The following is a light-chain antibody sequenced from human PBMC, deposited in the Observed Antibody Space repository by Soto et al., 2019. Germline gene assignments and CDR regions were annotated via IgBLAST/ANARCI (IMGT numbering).Light chain of an antibody. CDR3: QQYGGSPRT. V-gene: IGKV3-20*01. CDR1: QSVSSSS. Sequence: EIVLTQSPGNLSLSPWYRATLSCRASQSVSSSSLAWYQQKRGHAPRLRIHGASNRATGIPDRFSGSGSGTDFTLTISRLEPEDFAVYYCQQYGGSPRTFGQGTKVEVK. J-gene: IGKJ1*01. CDR2: GAS.